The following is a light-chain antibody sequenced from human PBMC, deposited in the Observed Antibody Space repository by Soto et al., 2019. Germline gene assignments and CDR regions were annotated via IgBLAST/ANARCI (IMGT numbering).Light chain of an antibody. CDR2: GAS. Sequence: EIVLTQSPATLSLSPGERATLSCRASQSVSSHLAWYQQKRGQAPRLLIYGASSRATGIPDRFSGSGSGTDFTLTISRLEPEDFAVYYCQQYGSSPGTFGQGTKVDIK. V-gene: IGKV3-20*01. CDR3: QQYGSSPGT. J-gene: IGKJ1*01. CDR1: QSVSSH.